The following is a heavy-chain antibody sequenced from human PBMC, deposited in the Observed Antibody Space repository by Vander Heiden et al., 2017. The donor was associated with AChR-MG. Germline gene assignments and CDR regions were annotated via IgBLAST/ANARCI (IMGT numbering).Heavy chain of an antibody. CDR2: ISGSGGST. J-gene: IGHJ4*02. D-gene: IGHD3-22*01. Sequence: EVQLLESGGGLVQPGGSLSLSCAASGFTFSSYAMSWCRQGPGKGLEWVSAISGSGGSTYYADSVKGRFTISRDNSKNTLYLQMNSLRAEDTAVYYCAKDSYYDSSGSLDWGQGTLVTVSS. V-gene: IGHV3-23*01. CDR3: AKDSYYDSSGSLD. CDR1: GFTFSSYA.